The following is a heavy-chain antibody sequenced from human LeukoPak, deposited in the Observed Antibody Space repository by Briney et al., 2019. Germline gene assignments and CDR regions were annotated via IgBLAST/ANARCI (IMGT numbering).Heavy chain of an antibody. CDR2: INPSGGST. CDR3: ARADSSGYYDYYYGMDV. CDR1: GYTFTSHY. V-gene: IGHV1-46*01. J-gene: IGHJ6*02. Sequence: ASVKVSCKASGYTFTSHYMHWVRQAPGQGLEWMGIINPSGGSTSYAQKFQGRVTITADKSTSTAYMELSSLRSEDTAVYYCARADSSGYYDYYYGMDVWGQGTTVTVSS. D-gene: IGHD3-22*01.